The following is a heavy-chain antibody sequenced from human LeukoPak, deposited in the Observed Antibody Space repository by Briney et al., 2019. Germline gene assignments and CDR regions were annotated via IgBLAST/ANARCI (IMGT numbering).Heavy chain of an antibody. D-gene: IGHD4-23*01. CDR2: TYYRSKWYT. CDR3: ARDVAGGNLFDY. J-gene: IGHJ4*02. Sequence: QTLSLTCVISGDSVSSTTAAWNWIRQSPSRGLEWLGRTYYRSKWYTDYAVSVKSRITINPEASRNQFSLQLNSVTPEDTAVYYCARDVAGGNLFDYWGQGALVTVSS. CDR1: GDSVSSTTAA. V-gene: IGHV6-1*01.